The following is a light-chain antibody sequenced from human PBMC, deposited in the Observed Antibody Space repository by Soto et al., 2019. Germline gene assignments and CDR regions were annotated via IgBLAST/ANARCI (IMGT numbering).Light chain of an antibody. CDR3: QAWDSSTAV. Sequence: SSELTQPPSVSVSPGQTASITCSGDKLGYKYACWYQQKPGQSPVLVIYQNTKRPSGIPERFSGSNSGNTATLTISGTQAMDEADYYCQAWDSSTAVFGTGTKLTVL. CDR2: QNT. CDR1: KLGYKY. J-gene: IGLJ1*01. V-gene: IGLV3-1*01.